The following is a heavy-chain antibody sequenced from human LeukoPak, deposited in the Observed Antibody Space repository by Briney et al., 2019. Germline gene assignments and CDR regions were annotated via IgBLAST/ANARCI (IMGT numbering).Heavy chain of an antibody. J-gene: IGHJ4*02. CDR1: GFTFSSYA. Sequence: GRSLRLSCAASGFTFSSYAMHWVRQAPGKGLEWVAVISYDGSNKYYADSVKGRFTISRDNSKNTLYLQMNSLRAEDTAVYYCASHTRDGDRDDYWGQGTLVTVSS. CDR3: ASHTRDGDRDDY. D-gene: IGHD4-17*01. CDR2: ISYDGSNK. V-gene: IGHV3-30*04.